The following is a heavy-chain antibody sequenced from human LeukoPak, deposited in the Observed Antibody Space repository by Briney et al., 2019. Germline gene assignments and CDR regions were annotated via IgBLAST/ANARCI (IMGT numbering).Heavy chain of an antibody. CDR2: ISGSGGST. D-gene: IGHD2-2*01. CDR1: GFTFSSYA. V-gene: IGHV3-23*01. CDR3: AKHMPGHYYYGMDV. J-gene: IGHJ6*02. Sequence: GSLRLSCAAPGFTFSSYAMSWVRQAPGKGLEWVSAISGSGGSTYYADSVKGRFTIPRDNSKNTLYLQMNSLRAEDTAVYYCAKHMPGHYYYGMDVWGQGTTVTVSS.